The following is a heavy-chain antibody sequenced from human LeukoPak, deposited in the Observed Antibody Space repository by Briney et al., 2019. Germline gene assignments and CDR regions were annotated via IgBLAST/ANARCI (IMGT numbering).Heavy chain of an antibody. J-gene: IGHJ4*02. CDR3: AKGSARDYYDSSGYYLFDY. Sequence: GGSLRLSCAASGFTFSSYAMSWVRQAPGKGLEWVSAISGSGSSTYYADSVKGRFTISRDNSKNTLYLQMNSLRAEDTAVYYCAKGSARDYYDSSGYYLFDYWGQGTLVTVSS. CDR1: GFTFSSYA. V-gene: IGHV3-23*01. D-gene: IGHD3-22*01. CDR2: ISGSGSST.